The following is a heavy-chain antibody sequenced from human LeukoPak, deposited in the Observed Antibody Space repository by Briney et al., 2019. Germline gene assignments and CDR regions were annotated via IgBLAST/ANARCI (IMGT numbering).Heavy chain of an antibody. Sequence: GGSLRLSCAASGFTFSDYYMSWIRQAPGKGLEWVSYISSSGSTIYYADSVKGRFTISRDNAKNSLYLQMNSLRAEDTAVYYCGRVYYDSSGDDAFDIWGQGTMVTVSS. CDR3: GRVYYDSSGDDAFDI. D-gene: IGHD3-22*01. J-gene: IGHJ3*02. CDR2: ISSSGSTI. V-gene: IGHV3-11*01. CDR1: GFTFSDYY.